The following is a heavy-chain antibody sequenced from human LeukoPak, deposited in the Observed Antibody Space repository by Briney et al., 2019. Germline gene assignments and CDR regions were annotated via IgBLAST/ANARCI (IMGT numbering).Heavy chain of an antibody. CDR2: ISSSGDIK. D-gene: IGHD3-22*01. CDR1: GLTFSILE. CDR3: ARGGSTGYNYNAFDM. J-gene: IGHJ3*02. Sequence: PGGSLRLSCEASGLTFSILEMNWVRLAPGKGLEWVSFISSSGDIKLYADSVKGRFTISRDNAKNSLYLHMNSLRAEDTAVYYCARGGSTGYNYNAFDMWGQGTMVAVSS. V-gene: IGHV3-48*03.